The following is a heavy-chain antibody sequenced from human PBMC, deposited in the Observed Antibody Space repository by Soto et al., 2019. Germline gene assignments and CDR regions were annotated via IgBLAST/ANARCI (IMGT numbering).Heavy chain of an antibody. Sequence: GGSLRLSCAASGFTFSSYAMHWVRQAPGKGLEWVAVISYDGSNKYYADSVKGRFTISRDNSKNTLYLQMNSLRAEDTAVYYCARHGYFTFDYWGLGTLVTVSS. V-gene: IGHV3-30-3*01. CDR1: GFTFSSYA. D-gene: IGHD4-17*01. CDR3: ARHGYFTFDY. J-gene: IGHJ4*02. CDR2: ISYDGSNK.